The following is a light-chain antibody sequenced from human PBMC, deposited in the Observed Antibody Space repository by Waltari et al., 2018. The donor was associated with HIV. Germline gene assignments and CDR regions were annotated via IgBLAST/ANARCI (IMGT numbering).Light chain of an antibody. Sequence: NFMLTQPHSVSESPGKTVTISCARSSGSIASNHVQWYHQRPCSAPTPVIYEDYQRPSGVPDRFSGSIDSSSNSASLTISELKTEDEADYYCQSYDSTNPCIFGTGTRVTVL. CDR2: EDY. V-gene: IGLV6-57*03. CDR1: SGSIASNH. CDR3: QSYDSTNPCI. J-gene: IGLJ1*01.